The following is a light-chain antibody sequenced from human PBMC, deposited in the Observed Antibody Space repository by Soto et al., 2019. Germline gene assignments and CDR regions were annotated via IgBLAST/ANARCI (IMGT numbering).Light chain of an antibody. CDR3: QQYHKWPLT. CDR1: QSVSSN. V-gene: IGKV3-15*01. CDR2: GAS. Sequence: EIVMTQSPATLSVSPGERATLSCRASQSVSSNLAWYQQKPGQAPRLLIYGASTRATRIPARFSGSGSGTEFILTISSLQSEDFAVYYCQQYHKWPLTFGGGTKVEV. J-gene: IGKJ4*01.